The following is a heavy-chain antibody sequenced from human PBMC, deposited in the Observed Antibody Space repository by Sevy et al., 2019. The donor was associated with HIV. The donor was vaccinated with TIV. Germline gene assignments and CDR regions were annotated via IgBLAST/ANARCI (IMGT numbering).Heavy chain of an antibody. V-gene: IGHV4-59*01. CDR2: IYYSGST. CDR1: GGSISSYY. CDR3: ARDRGAWGV. Sequence: SETLSLTCTLSGGSISSYYWSWIRQPPGKGLEWIGYIYYSGSTNYNPSLKSRVTISVDTSKNQFSLKLSSVTAADTAVYYCARDRGAWGVWGKGTTVTVSS. J-gene: IGHJ6*04. D-gene: IGHD3-16*01.